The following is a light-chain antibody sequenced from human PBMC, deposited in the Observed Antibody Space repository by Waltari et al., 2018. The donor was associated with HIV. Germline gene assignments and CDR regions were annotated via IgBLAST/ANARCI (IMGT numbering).Light chain of an antibody. J-gene: IGLJ3*02. CDR3: ASWDDKLSHWI. V-gene: IGLV1-47*01. CDR2: RND. CDR1: NSNIGTNS. Sequence: QSVLTQPPSASRSPGQRVLMSCSGTNSNIGTNSVPWFQQVPGGAPKLVIYRNDQRPSGVPDRFSAAKSGSSASLAITGLQSDDEAAYYCASWDDKLSHWIFGGGTKLTV.